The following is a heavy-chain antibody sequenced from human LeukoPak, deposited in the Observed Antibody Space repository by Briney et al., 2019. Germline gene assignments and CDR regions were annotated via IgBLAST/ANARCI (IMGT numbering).Heavy chain of an antibody. J-gene: IGHJ4*02. V-gene: IGHV3-15*01. CDR3: TTVERWLQVSFGY. Sequence: NPGGSLRLSCAASGFIFSNAWMNWVRQAPGKGLEWVGHIRTKTKGGTIDYAAPVKDRFTISRDDSKSTVYLQMNSLKTEDTAVYYCTTVERWLQVSFGYWGQGILVTVSS. D-gene: IGHD5-24*01. CDR1: GFIFSNAW. CDR2: IRTKTKGGTI.